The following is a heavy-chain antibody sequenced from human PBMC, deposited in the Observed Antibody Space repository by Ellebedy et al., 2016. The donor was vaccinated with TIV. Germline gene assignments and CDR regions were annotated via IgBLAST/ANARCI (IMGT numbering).Heavy chain of an antibody. CDR3: ARTSYRSFDY. Sequence: MPGGSLRLSCIVSDGSISNYYWSRIRQPPGTGLEWIGFVSSSGVSDYSPSLKSRATISLDTSKKEFSLKLSSVTPADTAVYYCARTSYRSFDYWGQGTLVAVSS. CDR2: VSSSGVS. J-gene: IGHJ4*02. D-gene: IGHD1-1*01. CDR1: DGSISNYY. V-gene: IGHV4-4*09.